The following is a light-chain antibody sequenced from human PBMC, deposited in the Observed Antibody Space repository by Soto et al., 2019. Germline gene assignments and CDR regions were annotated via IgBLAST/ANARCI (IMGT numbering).Light chain of an antibody. Sequence: QSALTQPASVSGSPGQSITISCTGTSSDVGGYNYVSWYQQHPDKAPKLMIFDVNNRPSGVSNRFSGSKSGNTASLTISGLQAEDEGDYYCSSYTSTTTVVFGGGTKLTVL. V-gene: IGLV2-14*01. CDR1: SSDVGGYNY. CDR2: DVN. CDR3: SSYTSTTTVV. J-gene: IGLJ2*01.